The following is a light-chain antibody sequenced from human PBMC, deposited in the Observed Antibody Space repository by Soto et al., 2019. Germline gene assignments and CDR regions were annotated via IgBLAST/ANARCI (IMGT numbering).Light chain of an antibody. CDR1: ISDVAGYNY. V-gene: IGLV2-11*01. CDR2: DVN. CDR3: SSYAGSNTLV. J-gene: IGLJ2*01. Sequence: QSVLTQPRSVSGSPGQSVTISCTGTISDVAGYNYVSWYQHHPGKAPKLLISDVNKRPSWVPDRFSGSKSGSTASLTISELQSEDEADYYCSSYAGSNTLVVGGGTKPTVL.